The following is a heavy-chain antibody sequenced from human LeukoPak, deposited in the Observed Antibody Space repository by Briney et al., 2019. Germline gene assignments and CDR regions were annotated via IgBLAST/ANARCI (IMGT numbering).Heavy chain of an antibody. CDR2: IIPIFGTT. CDR1: GYTFTSYG. V-gene: IGHV1-69*06. J-gene: IGHJ4*02. D-gene: IGHD3-22*01. Sequence: GASVKVSCKASGYTFTSYGISWVRQAPGQGLEWMGGIIPIFGTTNYAQKFQDRVTITADKSTSTAYMELSSLRSEDTAVYYCARTDYYDSSGYSLPDYWGQGTLVTVSS. CDR3: ARTDYYDSSGYSLPDY.